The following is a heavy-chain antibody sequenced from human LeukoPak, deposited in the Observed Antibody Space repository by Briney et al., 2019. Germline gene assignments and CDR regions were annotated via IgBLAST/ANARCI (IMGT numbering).Heavy chain of an antibody. J-gene: IGHJ4*02. CDR3: AKVRWGRDNALDS. V-gene: IGHV3-66*01. CDR2: LYSGGYT. Sequence: GGSLRLSCAASGFTVSSNYMSWVRQAPGKGLEWVSVLYSGGYTYYADSVKGRFTISRDNSKNTLYLQMNSLRAEDTAVYYCAKVRWGRDNALDSWGQGTLVTGSS. D-gene: IGHD7-27*01. CDR1: GFTVSSNY.